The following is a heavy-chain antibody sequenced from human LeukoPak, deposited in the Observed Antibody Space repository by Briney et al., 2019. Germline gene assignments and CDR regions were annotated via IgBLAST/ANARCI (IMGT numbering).Heavy chain of an antibody. D-gene: IGHD1-26*01. CDR2: IYYSGST. CDR3: ASGDVVGATSY. Sequence: SETLSLTCSVSGGSISSSSYYWGWIRQPPGKGLEWIGSIYYSGSTYYNPSLKSRVTISVDTSKNQFSLKLSSVTAADTAVYYCASGDVVGATSYWGQGTLVTVSS. V-gene: IGHV4-39*01. CDR1: GGSISSSSYY. J-gene: IGHJ4*02.